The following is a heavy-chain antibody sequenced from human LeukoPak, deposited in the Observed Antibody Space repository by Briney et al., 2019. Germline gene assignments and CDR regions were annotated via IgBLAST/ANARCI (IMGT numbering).Heavy chain of an antibody. D-gene: IGHD3-10*01. CDR2: ISNSGSTI. J-gene: IGHJ4*02. CDR1: GFSFSGYY. CDR3: VRDPDEDSGGTHFDF. V-gene: IGHV3-11*01. Sequence: GGSLRLSCAVSGFSFSGYYMSWVRQAPGKGLEWVSYISNSGSTIYYADSVKGRFTISRDNAKNSLYLQMNSLRAEDTAMYYCVRDPDEDSGGTHFDFWGQGTLVTVSS.